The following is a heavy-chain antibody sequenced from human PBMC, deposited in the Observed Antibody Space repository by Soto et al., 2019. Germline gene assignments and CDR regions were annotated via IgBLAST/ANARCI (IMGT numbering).Heavy chain of an antibody. CDR3: ARQGTTDYFYYYGLDV. D-gene: IGHD4-4*01. CDR2: IDPSDSYT. CDR1: GYNFPSYW. Sequence: EVQLVQSGAEVKKPGEPLRISCKGSGYNFPSYWISWVRQMPGKGLEWMGRIDPSDSYTNYSPSFQGHVTISADKSISAACLQWSGLKASDTAMYYCARQGTTDYFYYYGLDVWGQGTTVTVSS. V-gene: IGHV5-10-1*03. J-gene: IGHJ6*02.